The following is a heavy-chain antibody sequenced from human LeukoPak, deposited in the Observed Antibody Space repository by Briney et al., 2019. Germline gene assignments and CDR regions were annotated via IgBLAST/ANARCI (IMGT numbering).Heavy chain of an antibody. D-gene: IGHD4-23*01. CDR2: IYYSGSI. CDR3: ARPVTPRADAFDI. J-gene: IGHJ3*02. CDR1: GGSISSSSYY. Sequence: SETLSLTCTVSGGSISSSSYYWGWIRQPPGKGLEWIGSIYYSGSIYYNPSLKSRVTISVDTSKNQFSLKLSSVTAADTAVYYCARPVTPRADAFDIWGQGTMVTVSS. V-gene: IGHV4-39*07.